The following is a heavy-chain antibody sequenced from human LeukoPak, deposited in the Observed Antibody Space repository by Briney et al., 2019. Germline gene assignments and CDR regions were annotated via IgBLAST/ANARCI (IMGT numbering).Heavy chain of an antibody. V-gene: IGHV4-4*07. D-gene: IGHD3-10*01. CDR1: GASISSYY. J-gene: IGHJ4*02. CDR3: ASSYYYGSGSYLE. CDR2: IYPSGST. Sequence: PSETLSLTCTVSGASISSYYWNWIRQPAGKALEWIGRIYPSGSTNYDPSLKSRVTMSVDTSKNQFSLKLSSVTAADTAVYYCASSYYYGSGSYLEWGQGTLVTVSS.